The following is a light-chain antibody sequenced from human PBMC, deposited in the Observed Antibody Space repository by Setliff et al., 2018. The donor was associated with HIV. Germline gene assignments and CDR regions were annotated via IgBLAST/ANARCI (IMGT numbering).Light chain of an antibody. CDR2: DYD. CDR3: GSWDTSLTTGVV. CDR1: SSNIGKNY. Sequence: QSALTQPPSVSAAPGQKVTISCSGGSSNIGKNYVSWYQQLPGTAPKLLIYDYDQRPSGIPDRFSASKSGTSATLTITGLQTGDEADYYCGSWDTSLTTGVVFGGGTKGTVL. V-gene: IGLV1-51*01. J-gene: IGLJ3*02.